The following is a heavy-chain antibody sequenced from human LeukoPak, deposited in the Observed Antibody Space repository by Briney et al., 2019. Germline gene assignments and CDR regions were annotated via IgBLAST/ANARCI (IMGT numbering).Heavy chain of an antibody. V-gene: IGHV4-39*07. CDR1: GGSISSSSYY. D-gene: IGHD4-17*01. Sequence: SETLSLTCTVSGGSISSSSYYWGWIRQPPGKGLEWIGSIYYSGSTYYNPSLKSRVTISVDTSKNQFSLKLSSVTAADTAVYYCARAPDQMTTADFDYWSQGTLVTVSS. J-gene: IGHJ4*02. CDR3: ARAPDQMTTADFDY. CDR2: IYYSGST.